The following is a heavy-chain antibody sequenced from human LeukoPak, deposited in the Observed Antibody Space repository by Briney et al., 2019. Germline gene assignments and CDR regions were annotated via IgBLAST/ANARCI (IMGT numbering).Heavy chain of an antibody. D-gene: IGHD3-3*01. J-gene: IGHJ4*02. V-gene: IGHV3-21*01. CDR2: ISSSSSYI. CDR3: ARDFGNYDFWSGYYKGALDFDY. Sequence: GGSLRLSCEASGFAFSSYWMHWVRQAPGKGLEWVSSISSSSSYIYYADSVKGRFTISRDNAKNSLYLQMNSLRAEDTAVYYCARDFGNYDFWSGYYKGALDFDYWGQGTLVTVSS. CDR1: GFAFSSYW.